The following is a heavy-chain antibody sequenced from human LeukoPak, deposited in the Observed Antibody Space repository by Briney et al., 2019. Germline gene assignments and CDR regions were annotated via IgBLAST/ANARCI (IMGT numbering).Heavy chain of an antibody. CDR1: GGFPFSSYA. CDR2: ISGSGVST. V-gene: IGHV3-23*01. D-gene: IGHD2-2*01. CDR3: ALRTRALSYGMDV. J-gene: IGHJ6*02. Sequence: GGSLRVSCVGSGGFPFSSYAMSWVCQAPGKGLEWVSDISGSGVSTHYADFVKGRFTISRDNAKNSLCLQLNSLRAEDMAVNYCALRTRALSYGMDVWGQGTTVTVSS.